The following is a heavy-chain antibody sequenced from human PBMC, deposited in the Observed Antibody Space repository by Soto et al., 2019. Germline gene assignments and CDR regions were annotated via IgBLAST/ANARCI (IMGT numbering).Heavy chain of an antibody. CDR3: ARDGAPVGVRGAFDI. D-gene: IGHD3-10*02. V-gene: IGHV6-1*01. Sequence: SQTLSLTFAISGDSVSSNSSAWNCISQSPSRGLEWLGRTYYRSKWYNDYAVSVKSRITINPDTSKNQFSLQLNSVTPEDTAVYYCARDGAPVGVRGAFDIWGQGTMVTVSS. J-gene: IGHJ3*02. CDR1: GDSVSSNSSA. CDR2: TYYRSKWYN.